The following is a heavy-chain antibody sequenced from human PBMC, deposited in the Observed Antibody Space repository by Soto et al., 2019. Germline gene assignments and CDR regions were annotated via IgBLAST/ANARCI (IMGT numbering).Heavy chain of an antibody. CDR2: IKQDGSEK. J-gene: IGHJ4*02. CDR1: GFTFSSYW. V-gene: IGHV3-7*01. D-gene: IGHD2-2*01. Sequence: GGSLRLSCAASGFTFSSYWMSWARQAPGKGLEWVANIKQDGSEKYYVDSVKGRFTISRDNAKNSLYLQMNSLRAEDTAVYYCAKDREGIVVVPAAPTLPDYWGQGTLVTVSS. CDR3: AKDREGIVVVPAAPTLPDY.